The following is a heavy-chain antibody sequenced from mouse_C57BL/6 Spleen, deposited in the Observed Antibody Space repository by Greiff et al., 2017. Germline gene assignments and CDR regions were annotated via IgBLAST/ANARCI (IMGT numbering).Heavy chain of an antibody. V-gene: IGHV3-6*01. CDR3: AREGVTTGGYFDV. Sequence: ESGPGLVKPSQSLSLTCSVTGYSITSGYYWNWIRQFPGNKLEWMGYISYDGSNNYNPSLKNRISITRDTSKNQFFLKLNSVTTEDTATYYCAREGVTTGGYFDVWGTGTTVTVSS. J-gene: IGHJ1*03. D-gene: IGHD1-1*01. CDR1: GYSITSGYY. CDR2: ISYDGSN.